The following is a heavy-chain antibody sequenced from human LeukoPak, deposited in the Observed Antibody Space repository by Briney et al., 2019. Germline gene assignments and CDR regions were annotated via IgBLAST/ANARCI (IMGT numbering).Heavy chain of an antibody. Sequence: GASVKVSCKASEGTFSSYAISWVRQAPGQGLEWMGGIIPIFGTANYAQKFQGRVTITTDESTSTAYMELSSLRSEDTAVYYCARSIPLWKELRRDWLDPWGQGTQVTVSS. CDR2: IIPIFGTA. J-gene: IGHJ5*02. V-gene: IGHV1-69*05. CDR1: EGTFSSYA. D-gene: IGHD2-21*01. CDR3: ARSIPLWKELRRDWLDP.